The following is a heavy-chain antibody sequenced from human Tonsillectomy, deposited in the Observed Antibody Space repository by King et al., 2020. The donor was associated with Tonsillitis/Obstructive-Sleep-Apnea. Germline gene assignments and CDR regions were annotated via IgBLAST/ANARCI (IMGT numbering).Heavy chain of an antibody. CDR3: ARDGGVEMATIENYFDY. J-gene: IGHJ4*02. CDR2: ISYVGSDE. CDR1: GFTFSSYA. D-gene: IGHD5-24*01. V-gene: IGHV3-30*04. Sequence: VQLVESGGGVVQPGRSLRLSCAASGFTFSSYAMHWVRQAPGKGLEWVAVISYVGSDEYYADSVKGRFTISRDNSKNTVYLQMNSLRAEDTAVYYCARDGGVEMATIENYFDYWGQGTLVTVSS.